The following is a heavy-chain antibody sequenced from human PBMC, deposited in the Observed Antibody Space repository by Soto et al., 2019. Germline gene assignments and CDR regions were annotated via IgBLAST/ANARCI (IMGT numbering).Heavy chain of an antibody. V-gene: IGHV4-31*03. CDR2: IYYSGST. CDR1: GGSISSGGYY. CDR3: ARESYCSSTSCYLNYYYGMDV. D-gene: IGHD2-2*01. Sequence: QVQLQESGPGLVKPSQTLSLTCTVSGGSISSGGYYWSWIRQHPGKGLEWIGYIYYSGSTYYNPSLKSRVTISVDTSKNQFSLKLSSVTAADTAVYYCARESYCSSTSCYLNYYYGMDVWGQGTTVTVSS. J-gene: IGHJ6*02.